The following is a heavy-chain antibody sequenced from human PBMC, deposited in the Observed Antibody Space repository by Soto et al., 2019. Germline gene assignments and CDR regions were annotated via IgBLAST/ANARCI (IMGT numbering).Heavy chain of an antibody. CDR2: IDWDDDK. Sequence: PTLVNPTQTLTLTCTFSGFSLSTSGMCVSWIRQPPGKALEWLARIDWDDDKYYSTSLKTRLTISKDTSKNQVVLTMTNMDPVDTATYYCARNRGSSGWRGGTYYYYGMDVWGQGTTVTVSS. D-gene: IGHD6-19*01. CDR1: GFSLSTSGMC. CDR3: ARNRGSSGWRGGTYYYYGMDV. V-gene: IGHV2-70*11. J-gene: IGHJ6*02.